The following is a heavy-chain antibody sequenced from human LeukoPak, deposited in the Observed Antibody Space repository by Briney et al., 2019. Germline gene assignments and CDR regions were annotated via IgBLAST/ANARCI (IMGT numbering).Heavy chain of an antibody. Sequence: ASVKVSCKASGYTFTGYYMHWVRQAPGQRLEWMGWINAGNGNTKYSQKFQGRVTITRDTSASTAYMELSSLRSEDTAVYYCAREDSSSPGSHWGQGTLVTVSS. J-gene: IGHJ4*02. CDR3: AREDSSSPGSH. D-gene: IGHD6-13*01. V-gene: IGHV1-3*01. CDR1: GYTFTGYY. CDR2: INAGNGNT.